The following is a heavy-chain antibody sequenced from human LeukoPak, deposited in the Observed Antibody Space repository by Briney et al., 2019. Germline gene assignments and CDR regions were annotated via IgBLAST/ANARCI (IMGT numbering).Heavy chain of an antibody. CDR2: INPNSGGT. CDR3: AVLDYDSSGYSTNFDY. D-gene: IGHD3-22*01. J-gene: IGHJ4*02. CDR1: GYTFTGYY. V-gene: IGHV1-2*02. Sequence: ASVKVSCKASGYTFTGYYMHWVRQAPGQGLEWMGWINPNSGGTNYAQKFQGRVTMTRDTSISTAYMELSRLRSDDTAAYYCAVLDYDSSGYSTNFDYWGQGTLVTVSS.